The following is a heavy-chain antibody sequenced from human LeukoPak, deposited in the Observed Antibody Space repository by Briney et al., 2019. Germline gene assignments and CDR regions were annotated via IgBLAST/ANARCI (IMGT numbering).Heavy chain of an antibody. Sequence: ASVKVSCKASGGTFSSYAISWVRQAPGQGLEWMGGIIPIFGTANYAQKFQGRVTITTDESTSTAYMGLSSLRSEDTAVYYRARDSSPYYYDSSGPDDAFDIWGQGTMVTVSS. J-gene: IGHJ3*02. CDR1: GGTFSSYA. CDR3: ARDSSPYYYDSSGPDDAFDI. D-gene: IGHD3-22*01. CDR2: IIPIFGTA. V-gene: IGHV1-69*05.